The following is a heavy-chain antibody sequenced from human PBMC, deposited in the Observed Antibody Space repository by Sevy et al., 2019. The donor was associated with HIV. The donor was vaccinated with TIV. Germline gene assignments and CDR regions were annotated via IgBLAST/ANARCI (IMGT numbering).Heavy chain of an antibody. Sequence: GGSLRLSCAASGFTFSSYSMNWVRQAPGKGLEWVSYISSRSSTINYAESVKGRFTISRDNAKDSLYLQMNSLRAEDTAVYYCARGTELGGYYYYGMDVWGQGTTVTVSS. J-gene: IGHJ6*02. CDR1: GFTFSSYS. CDR3: ARGTELGGYYYYGMDV. CDR2: ISSRSSTI. D-gene: IGHD1-26*01. V-gene: IGHV3-48*01.